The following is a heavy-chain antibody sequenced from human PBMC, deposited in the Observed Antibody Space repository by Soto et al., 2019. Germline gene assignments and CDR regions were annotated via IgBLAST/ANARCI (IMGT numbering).Heavy chain of an antibody. CDR2: ISRDGGTK. Sequence: QVQLVESGGGVVQPGRSLRLSCAVSGFTVSTYGMQWVRQAPGKGLEWVAVISRDGGTKYDADSVKGRFTISRDKSRNTLFLEMNSLRGDDMAVYYCTGEVASGYWGQGTLVTVSS. CDR1: GFTVSTYG. D-gene: IGHD2-8*02. CDR3: TGEVASGY. J-gene: IGHJ4*02. V-gene: IGHV3-30*03.